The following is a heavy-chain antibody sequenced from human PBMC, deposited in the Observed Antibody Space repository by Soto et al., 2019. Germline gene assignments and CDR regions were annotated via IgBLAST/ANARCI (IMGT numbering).Heavy chain of an antibody. V-gene: IGHV1-2*04. CDR1: GYTFTGYY. CDR2: INPNSGGT. Sequence: ASVKVSCKASGYTFTGYYMHWVRQAPGQGLEWMGWINPNSGGTNYAQKFQGWVTMTRDTSIGTAYMELSRLRSDDTAVYYCARESQLVAFDYWSQGTLVTVSS. J-gene: IGHJ4*02. D-gene: IGHD6-13*01. CDR3: ARESQLVAFDY.